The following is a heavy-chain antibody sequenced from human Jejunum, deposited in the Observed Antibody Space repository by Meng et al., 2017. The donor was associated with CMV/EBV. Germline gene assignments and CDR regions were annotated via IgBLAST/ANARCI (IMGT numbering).Heavy chain of an antibody. CDR2: LNTNTGNP. CDR3: ARGVVGATSGDY. V-gene: IGHV7-4-1*02. D-gene: IGHD1-26*01. Sequence: VELVPSGSDFENPGAHVNVSCKASVYCLTSYAIKWVRHAPGQGLEWMGWLNTNTGNPTYAQGFTGRFVFSLDTSVSTAYLQISSLKAEDTAVYYCARGVVGATSGDYWGQGTLVTVSS. CDR1: VYCLTSYA. J-gene: IGHJ4*02.